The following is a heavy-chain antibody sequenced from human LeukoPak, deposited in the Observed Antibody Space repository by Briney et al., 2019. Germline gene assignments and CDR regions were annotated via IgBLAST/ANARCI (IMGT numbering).Heavy chain of an antibody. D-gene: IGHD5-18*01. Sequence: GGSLRLSCAASGFTFSTYSMTWVRQAPGKGLEWVSSISSGSSDISYADSVKGRFTISRDNAKYSLYLQVNSLRAEDTAVYYCARLTGVVNAFDYWGQGTLVTVSS. CDR3: ARLTGVVNAFDY. CDR2: ISSGSSDI. CDR1: GFTFSTYS. V-gene: IGHV3-21*01. J-gene: IGHJ4*02.